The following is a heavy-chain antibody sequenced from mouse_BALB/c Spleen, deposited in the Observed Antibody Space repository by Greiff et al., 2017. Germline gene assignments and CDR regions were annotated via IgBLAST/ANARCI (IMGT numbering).Heavy chain of an antibody. CDR3: ARGGYLNWYFDV. J-gene: IGHJ1*01. Sequence: EVKVVESGGGLVQPGGSRKLSCAASGFTFSSFGMHWVRQAPEKGLEWVAYISSGSSTIYYADTVKGRFTISRDNPKNTLFLQMTSLRSEDTAMYYCARGGYLNWYFDVWGAGTTVTVSS. V-gene: IGHV5-17*02. D-gene: IGHD2-2*01. CDR1: GFTFSSFG. CDR2: ISSGSSTI.